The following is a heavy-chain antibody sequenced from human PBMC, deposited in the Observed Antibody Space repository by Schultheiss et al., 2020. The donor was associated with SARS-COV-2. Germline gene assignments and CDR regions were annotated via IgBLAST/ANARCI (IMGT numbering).Heavy chain of an antibody. V-gene: IGHV1-46*01. CDR2: INPNTGST. CDR3: AREGELLTRPTPGPNAFDI. CDR1: GYTFTGYY. Sequence: ASVKVSCKASGYTFTGYYMHWVRQAPGQGLEWMGWINPNTGSTSYAQKFQGRVTITADKSTSTAYMELSSLRSEDTAVYYCAREGELLTRPTPGPNAFDIWGQGTMVTVSS. D-gene: IGHD1-26*01. J-gene: IGHJ3*02.